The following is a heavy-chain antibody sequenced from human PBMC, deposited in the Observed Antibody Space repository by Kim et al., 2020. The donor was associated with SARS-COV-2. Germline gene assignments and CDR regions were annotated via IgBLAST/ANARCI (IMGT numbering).Heavy chain of an antibody. Sequence: YADSVKGRFTISRDNSKNPLYLQMSSLRAEDTTVYYCAGGPYGSGTYYDYWGQGTLVTVSS. V-gene: IGHV3-30*15. J-gene: IGHJ4*02. D-gene: IGHD3-10*01. CDR3: AGGPYGSGTYYDY.